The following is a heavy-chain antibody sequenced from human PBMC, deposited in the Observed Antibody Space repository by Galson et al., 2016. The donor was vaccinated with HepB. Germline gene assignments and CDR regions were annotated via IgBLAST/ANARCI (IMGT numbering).Heavy chain of an antibody. CDR3: ARGGYSGYVVY. CDR2: IRQDGSEK. V-gene: IGHV3-7*01. CDR1: GFTFSNYW. Sequence: SLRLSCAASGFTFSNYWMTWVRQAPGKGLEWVANIRQDGSEKHYVDSVKGRFTIPRDNAKNSLYLQVNSLRAEDTAVYYCARGGYSGYVVYWGQGTLVTVSS. D-gene: IGHD5-12*01. J-gene: IGHJ4*02.